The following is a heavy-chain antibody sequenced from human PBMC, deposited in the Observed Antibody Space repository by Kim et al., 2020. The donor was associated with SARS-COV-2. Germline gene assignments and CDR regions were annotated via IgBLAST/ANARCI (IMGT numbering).Heavy chain of an antibody. J-gene: IGHJ6*02. CDR2: IGTRGSDI. V-gene: IGHV3-11*04. CDR1: GFTFSDYY. D-gene: IGHD6-13*01. Sequence: GGSLRLSCAASGFTFSDYYMSWIRQPPGKGLEWVSYIGTRGSDIYNADSVKGRFTISRDNAKNSLFLQMNSLRGEDTAVYYCARGQRVAAGGFYYYGMDVWGQGTTVTVSS. CDR3: ARGQRVAAGGFYYYGMDV.